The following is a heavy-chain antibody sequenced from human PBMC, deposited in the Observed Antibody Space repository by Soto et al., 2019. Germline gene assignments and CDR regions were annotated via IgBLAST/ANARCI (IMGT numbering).Heavy chain of an antibody. CDR3: ARDSGRDGYNFGFDY. D-gene: IGHD5-12*01. J-gene: IGHJ4*02. V-gene: IGHV3-13*01. CDR2: IGTSGDT. CDR1: GFTFSSYD. Sequence: EVQLVESGGGLVQPGGSLRLSCAASGFTFSSYDMHWVRQATGKGLEWVSAIGTSGDTYYPGSVKGRFTISRENAKNSLYLQINSLRAGDTAVYYCARDSGRDGYNFGFDYWGQGTLVTVSS.